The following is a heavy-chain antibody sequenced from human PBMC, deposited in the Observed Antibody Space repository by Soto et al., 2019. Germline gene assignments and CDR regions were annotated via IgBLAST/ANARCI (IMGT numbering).Heavy chain of an antibody. J-gene: IGHJ6*02. CDR2: ISYRGTT. CDR3: ARWSGVGVAGMDV. Sequence: QVQLQESGPRLVKPSQTLSLTCTVSGGSISSDDYYWSWIRRPPGKGPEWVGYISYRGTTDYNPSLKSRIAISLDTSKRQFSLQLSSVTAADTAVYFCARWSGVGVAGMDVWGQGTTVTVSS. CDR1: GGSISSDDYY. D-gene: IGHD3-10*01. V-gene: IGHV4-30-4*01.